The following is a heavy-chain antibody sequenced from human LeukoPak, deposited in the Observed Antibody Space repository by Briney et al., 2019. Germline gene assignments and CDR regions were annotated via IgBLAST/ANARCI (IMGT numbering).Heavy chain of an antibody. CDR2: IYYSGST. CDR3: ARAEDTSVRGVPYIFDY. CDR1: GGSISSYY. J-gene: IGHJ4*02. D-gene: IGHD3-10*01. Sequence: SETLSLTCTVSGGSISSYYWSWIRQPPGKGLEWTGYIYYSGSTNYNPSLKSRVTIPVDTSKNQFSLKLSSVTAADTAVYYCARAEDTSVRGVPYIFDYWGQGTLVTVSS. V-gene: IGHV4-59*01.